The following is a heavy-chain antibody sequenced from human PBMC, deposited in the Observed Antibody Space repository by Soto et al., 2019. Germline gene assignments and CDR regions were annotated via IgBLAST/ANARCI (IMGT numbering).Heavy chain of an antibody. CDR3: ARAGAAPYYYYGMDV. V-gene: IGHV1-18*01. Sequence: QVQLVQSGAEVRKPGASVKVSCKASGYTFSTSGMSWLRQAPGQGLEWMGWISPYNGDTNDAPKFQDRVTMTSDTSTSTVYMELRSLRSDDTAVYYCARAGAAPYYYYGMDVWGQGTRVTVSS. D-gene: IGHD2-15*01. CDR1: GYTFSTSG. J-gene: IGHJ6*02. CDR2: ISPYNGDT.